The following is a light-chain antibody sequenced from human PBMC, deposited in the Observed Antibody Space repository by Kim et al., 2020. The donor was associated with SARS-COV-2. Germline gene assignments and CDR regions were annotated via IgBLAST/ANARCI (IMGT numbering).Light chain of an antibody. CDR1: SGSIASND. J-gene: IGLJ3*02. V-gene: IGLV6-57*01. CDR2: EDN. Sequence: ESPGKTVTISCTRSSGSIASNDVQWYQQRPGSSPTTVIYEDNQRPSGVPDRFSGSIDSSSNSASLTISGLKTEDEADYYCQSSWVFGGGTKLTVL. CDR3: QSSWV.